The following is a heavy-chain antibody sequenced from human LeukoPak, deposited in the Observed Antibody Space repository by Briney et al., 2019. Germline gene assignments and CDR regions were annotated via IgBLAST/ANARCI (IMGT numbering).Heavy chain of an antibody. CDR2: IYTSGST. D-gene: IGHD6-13*01. CDR1: GGSISSYY. J-gene: IGHJ4*02. CDR3: AATEPYSSSSYFDY. Sequence: SETLSLTCTVFGGSISSYYWSWIRQPAGKGLEWIGRIYTSGSTNYNPSLKSRVTMSVDTSKNQFSLKLSSVTAADTAVYYCAATEPYSSSSYFDYWGQGTLVTVSS. V-gene: IGHV4-4*07.